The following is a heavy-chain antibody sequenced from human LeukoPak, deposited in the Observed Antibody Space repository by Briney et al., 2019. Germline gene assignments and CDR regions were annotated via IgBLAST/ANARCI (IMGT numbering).Heavy chain of an antibody. V-gene: IGHV3-21*01. D-gene: IGHD5-24*01. CDR2: ISSSSSYI. J-gene: IGHJ4*02. Sequence: GSLRLSCAASGFTFSSYSMNWVRQAPGKGLEWVSSISSSSSYIYYADSVKGRFTISRDNAKNSLYLQMNSLRAEDTAVYYCARDGEMATITDYFDYWGQGTLVTVSS. CDR3: ARDGEMATITDYFDY. CDR1: GFTFSSYS.